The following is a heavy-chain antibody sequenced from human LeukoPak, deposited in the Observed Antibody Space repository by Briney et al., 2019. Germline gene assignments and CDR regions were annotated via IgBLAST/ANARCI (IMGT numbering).Heavy chain of an antibody. D-gene: IGHD6-19*01. J-gene: IGHJ4*02. CDR1: GFTFSLYN. CDR2: ISASETSI. CDR3: VRDNLENQWLERSY. V-gene: IGHV3-48*03. Sequence: GGSLRLSCAASGFTFSLYNMNWVRQAPGKGLERVSQISASETSIKYADSVRGRFTISRDNVKNSVYLQMNSLRAEDTAIYYCVRDNLENQWLERSYWGQGTLVTVSS.